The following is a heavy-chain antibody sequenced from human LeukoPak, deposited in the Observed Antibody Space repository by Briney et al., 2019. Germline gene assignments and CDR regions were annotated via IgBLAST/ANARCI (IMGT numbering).Heavy chain of an antibody. Sequence: SETLSLTCAVYGGSFSGYYWSWIRQPPGKGLEWIGYIYYSGSTNYIPSLKSRVTISVDTSKNQFSLKLSSVTAADTAVYYCARVLARGMAVAGDAFDIWGQGTMVTVSS. CDR2: IYYSGST. V-gene: IGHV4-59*01. CDR3: ARVLARGMAVAGDAFDI. CDR1: GGSFSGYY. D-gene: IGHD6-19*01. J-gene: IGHJ3*02.